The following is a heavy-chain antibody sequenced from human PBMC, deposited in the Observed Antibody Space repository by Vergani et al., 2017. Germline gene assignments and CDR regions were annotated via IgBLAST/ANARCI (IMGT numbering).Heavy chain of an antibody. J-gene: IGHJ5*02. CDR3: ARVLYSSSRLSWFDP. V-gene: IGHV4-34*01. D-gene: IGHD6-13*01. Sequence: QVQLQQWGAGLLKPSETLSLTCAVYGGSFSGYYWSWIRQPPGKGLEWIGEINHSGSTNYNPSLKSRVTISVDTSKNQFSLKLSSVTAADTAVYYCARVLYSSSRLSWFDPWGQGTLVTVSS. CDR1: GGSFSGYY. CDR2: INHSGST.